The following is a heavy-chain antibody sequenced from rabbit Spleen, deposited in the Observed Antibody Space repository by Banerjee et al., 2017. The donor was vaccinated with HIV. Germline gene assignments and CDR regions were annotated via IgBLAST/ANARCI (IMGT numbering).Heavy chain of an antibody. Sequence: QSLEESGGDLVKPGASLTLTCTASGFSFSSSYDMCWVRQAPGKGLEWIGTIDGGSSGSTYYASWAKGRFTISKTSSTTVTLKMTSLTVADTATYFCARNVASGTAFTRLDLWGPGTLVTVS. CDR1: GFSFSSSYD. V-gene: IGHV1S40*01. CDR3: ARNVASGTAFTRLDL. CDR2: IDGGSSGST. D-gene: IGHD1-1*01. J-gene: IGHJ3*01.